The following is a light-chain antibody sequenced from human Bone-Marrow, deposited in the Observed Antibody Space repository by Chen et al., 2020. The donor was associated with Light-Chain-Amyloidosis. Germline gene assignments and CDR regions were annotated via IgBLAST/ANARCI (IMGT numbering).Light chain of an antibody. CDR3: GTWDSSLTACV. V-gene: IGLV1-51*01. CDR2: DNN. Sequence: QSVLTQPPSVPAAPGPKVTIPCPGSSSNIGNQYWSWYQQIPGTAPKVLIYDNNKRSSGIPDRFSGSKSGTSATLGITGLQTGDEADYYCGTWDSSLTACVFGTGTTVTVL. J-gene: IGLJ1*01. CDR1: SSNIGNQY.